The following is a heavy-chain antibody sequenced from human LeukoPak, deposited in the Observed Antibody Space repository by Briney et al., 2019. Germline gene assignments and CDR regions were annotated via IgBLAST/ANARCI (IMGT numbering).Heavy chain of an antibody. Sequence: PSETLSLTCAVSGGSISSGGYSWRWIRQPPGKGLEWIGYIYHSGSTYYNPSLKSRVTISVDRSKNQFSLKLSSVTAADTAVYYCARVLFSIPAATEYGFDPWGQGTLVTVSS. V-gene: IGHV4-30-2*01. CDR2: IYHSGST. CDR1: GGSISSGGYS. J-gene: IGHJ5*02. D-gene: IGHD2-2*01. CDR3: ARVLFSIPAATEYGFDP.